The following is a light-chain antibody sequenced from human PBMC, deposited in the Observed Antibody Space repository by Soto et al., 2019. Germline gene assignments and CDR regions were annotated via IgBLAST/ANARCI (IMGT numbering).Light chain of an antibody. V-gene: IGKV1-39*01. J-gene: IGKJ1*01. CDR3: QQSYNIPRAT. Sequence: IQVTQSPYFLSALVGDLVTITGRASQSISIYLNWYQQKPGKVPKVLIYAASSLQSGVPPRFSGSGSGTDFTLTISSLQPEDLATYYCQQSYNIPRATFGQGTKVDIK. CDR2: AAS. CDR1: QSISIY.